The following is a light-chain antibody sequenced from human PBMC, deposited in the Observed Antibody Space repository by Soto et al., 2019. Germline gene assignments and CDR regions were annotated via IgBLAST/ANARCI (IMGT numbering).Light chain of an antibody. V-gene: IGLV2-14*01. Sequence: QSALTQPASVSGSPGQSITISCTGTSSDVGGYNYVSWYQQHPGKAPKLMIYDVVNRPSGVSDRFSGAKSGNTASLTISGLQAEDEADYYCGSYTSTRSLWVFGGGTKLTVL. CDR1: SSDVGGYNY. J-gene: IGLJ3*02. CDR3: GSYTSTRSLWV. CDR2: DVV.